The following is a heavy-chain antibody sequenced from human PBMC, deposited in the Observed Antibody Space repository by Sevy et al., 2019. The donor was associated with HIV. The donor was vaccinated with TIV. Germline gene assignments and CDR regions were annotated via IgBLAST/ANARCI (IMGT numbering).Heavy chain of an antibody. V-gene: IGHV3-7*01. Sequence: GGSLRLSCAASGFTFSSYWMSWVRQAPGKGLEWVANIKQDGSEKNYVDSVKGRFTISRDNAKNSLYLQMNSLRAVNTAVYYCSSDWKMTTVVKVFDYWGQGTLVTVSS. CDR2: IKQDGSEK. D-gene: IGHD4-17*01. CDR1: GFTFSSYW. J-gene: IGHJ4*02. CDR3: SSDWKMTTVVKVFDY.